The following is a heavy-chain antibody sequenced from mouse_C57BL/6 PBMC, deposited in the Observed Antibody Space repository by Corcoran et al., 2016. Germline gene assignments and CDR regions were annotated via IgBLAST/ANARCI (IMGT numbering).Heavy chain of an antibody. D-gene: IGHD2-4*01. J-gene: IGHJ2*01. CDR2: INPNNGGT. CDR3: ARSGYYDYSYLDY. CDR1: GYTFPDYY. Sequence: EVQLQQSGPELVKPGASVKISCKASGYTFPDYYMNWVKQSHGKSLEWIGDINPNNGGTSYNQKFKGKATLTVDKSSSTAYMELRSLTSEDSAVYYCARSGYYDYSYLDYWGQGTTLTVSS. V-gene: IGHV1-26*01.